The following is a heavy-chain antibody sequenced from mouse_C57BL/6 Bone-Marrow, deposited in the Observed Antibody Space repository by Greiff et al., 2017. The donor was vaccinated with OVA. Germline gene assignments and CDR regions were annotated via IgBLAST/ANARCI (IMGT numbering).Heavy chain of an antibody. J-gene: IGHJ1*03. CDR2: ISSGGSYT. Sequence: EVKLQESGGDLVKPGGSLKLSCAASGFTFSSYGMSWVRQTPDKRLEWVATISSGGSYTYYPDSVKGRFTISRDNAKNTLYLQMSSLKSEDTAMYYCARPLITTGGYFDVWGTGTTVTVSS. V-gene: IGHV5-6*01. CDR1: GFTFSSYG. D-gene: IGHD1-1*01. CDR3: ARPLITTGGYFDV.